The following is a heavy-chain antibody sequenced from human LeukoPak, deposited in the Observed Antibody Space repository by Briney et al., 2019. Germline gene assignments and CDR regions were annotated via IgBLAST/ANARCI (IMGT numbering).Heavy chain of an antibody. CDR1: GFTFSSYS. CDR2: ISSSSSYI. D-gene: IGHD3-22*01. Sequence: SGGSLRLSCAASGFTFSSYSMNWVRQAPGKGLEWVSSISSSSSYIYYADSVKGRFTISRDNAKNSLYLQMNGLRAEDTAVYYCVRDGHDSSGYYWAWSFDLWGRGTLVTVSS. J-gene: IGHJ2*01. CDR3: VRDGHDSSGYYWAWSFDL. V-gene: IGHV3-21*01.